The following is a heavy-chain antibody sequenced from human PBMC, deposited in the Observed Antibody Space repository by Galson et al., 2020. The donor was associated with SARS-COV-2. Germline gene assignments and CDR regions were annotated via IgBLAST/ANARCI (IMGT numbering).Heavy chain of an antibody. V-gene: IGHV4-59*01. D-gene: IGHD3-9*01. CDR2: IYYSGST. CDR1: GGSITRYY. J-gene: IGHJ4*02. Sequence: SQTLSLTCTVSGGSITRYYWSWIRQPPGKGLEWIGYIYYSGSTNYNPSLKSRVTISVDTSKNQFSLKLTSVTAADTAVYYCARGRNYDILTGYDYWGQGTLVTVSS. CDR3: ARGRNYDILTGYDY.